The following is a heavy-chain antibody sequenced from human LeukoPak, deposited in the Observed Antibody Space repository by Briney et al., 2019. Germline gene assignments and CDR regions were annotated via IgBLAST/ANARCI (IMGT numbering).Heavy chain of an antibody. Sequence: SETLSLTCGVFGGSFSGYYWTWLRQPPGKGLEWIGQINHRGSSHYNPSLRSRVTISVDTSKTQFSLKLTSVTAADTAVYYCARRVVVADQFDYWGQGTLVTVSS. CDR2: INHRGSS. CDR1: GGSFSGYY. CDR3: ARRVVVADQFDY. D-gene: IGHD2-15*01. V-gene: IGHV4-34*01. J-gene: IGHJ4*02.